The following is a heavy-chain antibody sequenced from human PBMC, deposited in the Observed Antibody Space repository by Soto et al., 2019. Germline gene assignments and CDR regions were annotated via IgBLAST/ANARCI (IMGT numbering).Heavy chain of an antibody. D-gene: IGHD2-15*01. CDR1: GFTFSSYS. CDR3: ARRMGGGSKGYYFDY. CDR2: ISSSSSYI. J-gene: IGHJ4*02. Sequence: GGSLRLSCAASGFTFSSYSMNWVRQAPGKGLEWVSSISSSSSYIYYADSVKGRFTISRDNAKNSLYLQMNSLRAEDTAVYYCARRMGGGSKGYYFDYWGQGTLVTVSS. V-gene: IGHV3-21*01.